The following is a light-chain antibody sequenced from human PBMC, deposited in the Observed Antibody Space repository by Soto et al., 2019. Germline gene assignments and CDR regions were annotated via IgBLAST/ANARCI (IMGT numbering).Light chain of an antibody. CDR3: HQRSNWPRT. V-gene: IGKV3-11*01. J-gene: IGKJ4*01. CDR2: GAS. CDR1: QTIISDY. Sequence: ETVLTQSPDTLSLSPGERATLSCRASQTIISDYLAWYQQKPGQAPRLLVYGASNRATGIPDRFSGSGSGTDFTLTISSLEREDFAVYYCHQRSNWPRTFGGGTKVEI.